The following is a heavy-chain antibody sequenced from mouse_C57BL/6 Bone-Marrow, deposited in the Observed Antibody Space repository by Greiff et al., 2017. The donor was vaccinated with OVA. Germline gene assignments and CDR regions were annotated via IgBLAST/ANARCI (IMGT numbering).Heavy chain of an antibody. J-gene: IGHJ1*03. Sequence: QVQLQQSGAELARPGASVKLSCKASGYTFTSYGISWVKQRTGQGLEWIGEIYPRSGNTYYNEKFKGKATLTADKSSSTAYMELRSLTSEDSAVYFCARRVYGSRGYFDVWGTGTTVTVSS. CDR1: GYTFTSYG. V-gene: IGHV1-81*01. CDR3: ARRVYGSRGYFDV. D-gene: IGHD1-1*01. CDR2: IYPRSGNT.